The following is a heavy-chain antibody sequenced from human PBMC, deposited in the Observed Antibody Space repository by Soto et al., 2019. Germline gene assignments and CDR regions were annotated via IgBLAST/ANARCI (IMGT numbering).Heavy chain of an antibody. CDR2: IYYSGSA. D-gene: IGHD3-16*01. V-gene: IGHV4-59*01. CDR3: ARVWGGAYDI. Sequence: SETLSLTCTVSGGSISSYYWSWIRQPPGKGLEWIGYIYYSGSANYNPSLKSRVTISVDTSKNQFSLKLSSVTAADTAVYYCARVWGGAYDIWGQGTMVTVSS. CDR1: GGSISSYY. J-gene: IGHJ3*02.